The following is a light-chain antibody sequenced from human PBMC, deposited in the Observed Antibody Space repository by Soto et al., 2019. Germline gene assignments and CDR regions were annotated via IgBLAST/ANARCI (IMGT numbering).Light chain of an antibody. CDR3: QQRRYWPVT. Sequence: EIVLTQSPAILSMSPGERATLSCRSSQSVSSYFAWYQQKPGQAPRLLIYDASNRATGVPARFSGSGSGTDFTLTISSLEPEDVAVYYCQQRRYWPVTFGQRTTVAIK. V-gene: IGKV3-11*01. CDR2: DAS. CDR1: QSVSSY. J-gene: IGKJ1*01.